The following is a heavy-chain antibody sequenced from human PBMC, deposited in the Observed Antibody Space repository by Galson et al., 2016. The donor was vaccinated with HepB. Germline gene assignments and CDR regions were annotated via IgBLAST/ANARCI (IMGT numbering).Heavy chain of an antibody. J-gene: IGHJ4*02. Sequence: SLRLSCAMSGLTFSNYWMHWVRQAPGKGLVWVSRILRDERFYADSVEGRFTISTDNAKNTVYLRMNSLRAEDTAVYYCVGDRISWHWGQGTLVTVSS. CDR2: ILRDERF. CDR1: GLTFSNYW. V-gene: IGHV3-74*01. D-gene: IGHD5-12*01. CDR3: VGDRISWH.